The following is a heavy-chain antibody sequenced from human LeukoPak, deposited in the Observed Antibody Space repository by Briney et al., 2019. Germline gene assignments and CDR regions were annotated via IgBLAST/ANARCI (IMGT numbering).Heavy chain of an antibody. CDR1: GYTFTSYW. D-gene: IGHD4-17*01. V-gene: IGHV5-51*01. CDR2: IYPGDSDT. J-gene: IGHJ2*01. Sequence: GESLKISCKGSGYTFTSYWIGWVRQMPGKGLEWMGVIYPGDSDTRYNPAIQGQVTISADKSTSTAYLQWSSLKASDTAMYYCATAYSDHILGHFDLWGPGTLATVSS. CDR3: ATAYSDHILGHFDL.